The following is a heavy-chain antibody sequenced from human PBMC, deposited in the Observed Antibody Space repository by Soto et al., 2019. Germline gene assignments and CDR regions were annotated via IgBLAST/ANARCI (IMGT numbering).Heavy chain of an antibody. V-gene: IGHV1-18*01. CDR2: ISAYNGNT. J-gene: IGHJ5*02. D-gene: IGHD3-3*01. Sequence: ASVKVSCKASGYTFTSYGISWVRQAPGQGLEWMGWISAYNGNTNYAQKLQGRVTMTTDTSTSTAYMELRSLRSDDTAVYYCARTLYYDFWSGRNWFGPWGQGTLVTVYS. CDR1: GYTFTSYG. CDR3: ARTLYYDFWSGRNWFGP.